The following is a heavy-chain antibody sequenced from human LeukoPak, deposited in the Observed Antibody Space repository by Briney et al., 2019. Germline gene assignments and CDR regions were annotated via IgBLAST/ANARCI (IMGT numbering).Heavy chain of an antibody. CDR2: IGGSGSGYST. V-gene: IGHV3-23*01. Sequence: GGSLRLSCAASGFTFSSYAMSWVRQAPGKGLEWVSSIGGSGSGYSTYYADSVKGRFTISRDTSKNTLYLQMNSLRAEDTAVYYCAKGGYQLHLDYWGQGTLVTVSS. CDR1: GFTFSSYA. D-gene: IGHD2-2*01. CDR3: AKGGYQLHLDY. J-gene: IGHJ4*02.